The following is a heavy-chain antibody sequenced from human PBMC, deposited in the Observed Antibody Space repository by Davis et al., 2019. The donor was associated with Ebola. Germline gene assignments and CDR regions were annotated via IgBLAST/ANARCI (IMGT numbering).Heavy chain of an antibody. D-gene: IGHD2-8*01. V-gene: IGHV1-2*02. Sequence: AASVKVSCKASGYTFTGYYMHWVRQAPGQGLEWMGWINPNSGGTNYAQKFQGRVTMTRDTSITTAYMELSRLTSDDTAIYYCARALSATYDYYVDVWGKGTAVTVSS. J-gene: IGHJ6*03. CDR3: ARALSATYDYYVDV. CDR1: GYTFTGYY. CDR2: INPNSGGT.